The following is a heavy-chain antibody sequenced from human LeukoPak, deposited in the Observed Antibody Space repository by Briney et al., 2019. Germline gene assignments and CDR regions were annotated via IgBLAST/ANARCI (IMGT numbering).Heavy chain of an antibody. CDR1: GYSFTSYW. J-gene: IGHJ6*02. CDR2: IYPGDSDT. Sequence: GESLKISCKGSGYSFTSYWIGWVRQMPGKGLEWMGIIYPGDSDTRYSPSFQGQVTISADRSISTAYLQWSSLKASDTAMYYCARHREQWRHYYYYGMDVWGQGTTVTVSS. D-gene: IGHD6-19*01. CDR3: ARHREQWRHYYYYGMDV. V-gene: IGHV5-51*01.